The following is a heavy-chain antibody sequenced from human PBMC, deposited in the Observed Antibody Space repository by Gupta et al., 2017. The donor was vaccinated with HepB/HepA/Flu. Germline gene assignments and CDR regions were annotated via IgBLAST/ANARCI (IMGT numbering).Heavy chain of an antibody. D-gene: IGHD6-19*01. V-gene: IGHV3-48*03. CDR3: ARGAYSSGWYVSYGMDV. J-gene: IGHJ6*02. CDR2: ISSSGSTI. Sequence: EVQLVESGGGLVQPGGSLRLSCAASGFTFSSYEMNGVRQAPGKGLEWVSYISSSGSTIYYADSVKGRFTISRDNAKNSLYLQMNSLRAEDTAVYYCARGAYSSGWYVSYGMDVWGQGTTVTVSS. CDR1: GFTFSSYE.